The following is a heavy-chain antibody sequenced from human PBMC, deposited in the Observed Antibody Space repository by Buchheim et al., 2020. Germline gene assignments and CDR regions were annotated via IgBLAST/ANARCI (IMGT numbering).Heavy chain of an antibody. J-gene: IGHJ5*02. V-gene: IGHV3-48*04. CDR2: ISSSSSTI. Sequence: EVQLVESGGGLVQPGGSLRLSCAASGFTFSSYSMNWVRQAPGKGLEWVSYISSSSSTIYYADSVKGGFNISRGNAKTSLFLPMNSLRAEDTAVYYCARAFGVAGRRPFDPWGQGTL. CDR3: ARAFGVAGRRPFDP. D-gene: IGHD3-3*01. CDR1: GFTFSSYS.